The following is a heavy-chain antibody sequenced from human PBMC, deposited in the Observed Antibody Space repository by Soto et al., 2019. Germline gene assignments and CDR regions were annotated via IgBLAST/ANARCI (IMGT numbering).Heavy chain of an antibody. J-gene: IGHJ4*02. V-gene: IGHV4-59*08. CDR3: ARGSTGYSSSCYRY. CDR2: IYYSGST. Sequence: QVQLQESGPGLVKPSETLSLTCTVSGGSISSYYWSWIRQPPGKGLEWIGYIYYSGSTNYNPSLKSRVTISVDTSKNQFSLKLSSVTAADTAVYYCARGSTGYSSSCYRYWGQGTLVTVSS. D-gene: IGHD6-13*01. CDR1: GGSISSYY.